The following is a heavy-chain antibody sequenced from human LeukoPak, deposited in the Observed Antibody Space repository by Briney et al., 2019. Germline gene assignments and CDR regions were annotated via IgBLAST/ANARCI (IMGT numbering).Heavy chain of an antibody. V-gene: IGHV1-2*02. Sequence: GASVTVSCKASGYTFTGDYMHWVRQAPGQGLEWMGLINLNSGGTNYAQKFQGRVTMTRDTSISTAYMELSRLRSDDTAVYYCARESSGSSFYYYYYMDVWGKGATVTVSS. CDR2: INLNSGGT. D-gene: IGHD3-10*01. CDR3: ARESSGSSFYYYYYMDV. CDR1: GYTFTGDY. J-gene: IGHJ6*03.